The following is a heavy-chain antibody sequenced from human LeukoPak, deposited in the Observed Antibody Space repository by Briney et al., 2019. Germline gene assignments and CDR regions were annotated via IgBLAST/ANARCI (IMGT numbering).Heavy chain of an antibody. J-gene: IGHJ4*02. CDR1: GLSFSSHN. V-gene: IGHV3-21*01. D-gene: IGHD3-10*01. Sequence: GGSLTLSCAASGLSFSSHNMHWVRPPPQKGLEWVSSISNSGRYLYYAASVKGRFTISRDNAKNSLYLQMNSLRAEDTAVYYCARDSTYGDFDYWGQGTLVTVSS. CDR3: ARDSTYGDFDY. CDR2: ISNSGRYL.